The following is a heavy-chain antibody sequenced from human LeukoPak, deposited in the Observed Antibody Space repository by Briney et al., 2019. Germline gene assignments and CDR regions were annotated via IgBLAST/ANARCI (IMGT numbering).Heavy chain of an antibody. V-gene: IGHV1-18*01. Sequence: ASVKVSCKASGYTFANYGISWVRQAPGQGLEWMGWISPYNGNTNYAQKLQGRVTMTTDTSTNTAYMELRSLKSDDTAVYYCARTFYDTLDSDAFDFWGQGTMVIVSS. J-gene: IGHJ3*01. CDR2: ISPYNGNT. CDR1: GYTFANYG. CDR3: ARTFYDTLDSDAFDF. D-gene: IGHD2/OR15-2a*01.